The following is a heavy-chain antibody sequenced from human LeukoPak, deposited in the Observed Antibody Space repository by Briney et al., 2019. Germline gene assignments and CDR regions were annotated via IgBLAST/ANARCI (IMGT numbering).Heavy chain of an antibody. Sequence: PGGSLRLSCAASGFTFSSYAMSWVRQAPGKGLEWVSAIGGSGVSTFYADSVKGRFTISRDNSKNTLYLQMNSLRAEDTAVYFCAGRWLTTTTSTNWGQGTLVTVSS. D-gene: IGHD1-26*01. V-gene: IGHV3-23*01. CDR2: IGGSGVST. CDR1: GFTFSSYA. J-gene: IGHJ4*02. CDR3: AGRWLTTTTSTN.